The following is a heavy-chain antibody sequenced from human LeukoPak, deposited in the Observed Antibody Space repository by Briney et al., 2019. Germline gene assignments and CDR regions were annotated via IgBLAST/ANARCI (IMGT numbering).Heavy chain of an antibody. CDR1: GFTFDTYW. D-gene: IGHD3-10*01. Sequence: GGSLRLSCAASGFTFDTYWMSWVRQAPGKGLEWVAVISYDGSNKYYADSVKGRFTISRDNSKNTLYLQMNSLRAEDTAVYYCARDRDNWFDPWGQGTLVTVSS. CDR2: ISYDGSNK. J-gene: IGHJ5*02. CDR3: ARDRDNWFDP. V-gene: IGHV3-30*03.